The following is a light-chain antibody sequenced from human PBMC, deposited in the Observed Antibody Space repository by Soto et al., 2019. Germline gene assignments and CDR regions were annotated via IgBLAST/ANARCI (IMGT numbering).Light chain of an antibody. Sequence: QSVLTQPASVSASPGQSIAISCTGTSSDVGGYNYVSWYQQHPGKAPKLMIYDVSYRPSGVSNRFSGSKSGNTASLTISGLQAEDEADYHCSSYTSSTTYFFGTGTKVTVL. CDR2: DVS. J-gene: IGLJ1*01. CDR1: SSDVGGYNY. V-gene: IGLV2-14*01. CDR3: SSYTSSTTYF.